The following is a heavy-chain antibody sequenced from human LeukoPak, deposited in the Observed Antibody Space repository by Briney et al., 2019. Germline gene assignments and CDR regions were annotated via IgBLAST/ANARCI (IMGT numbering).Heavy chain of an antibody. J-gene: IGHJ4*02. Sequence: GGSLRLSCAASGFTFSSYWMSWVRQAPGKGLEWVANIKKDGSEKYYVDSVKGRFTISRDNAKTSLHLQMNRLRPEDAAVYYCAKAPVTTCRGAYCYPFDYWGQGTLVTVSS. CDR1: GFTFSSYW. CDR3: AKAPVTTCRGAYCYPFDY. CDR2: IKKDGSEK. D-gene: IGHD2-21*01. V-gene: IGHV3-7*03.